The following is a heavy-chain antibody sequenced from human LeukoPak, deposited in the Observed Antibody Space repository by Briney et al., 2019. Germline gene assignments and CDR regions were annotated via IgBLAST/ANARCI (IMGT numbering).Heavy chain of an antibody. CDR3: ARASGRGAFDI. CDR2: IIPIFGTA. J-gene: IGHJ3*02. V-gene: IGHV1-69*01. D-gene: IGHD2-15*01. CDR1: GVTFSSYA. Sequence: SVKVSCKASGVTFSSYAISWVRQAPGRGLEWMVGIIPIFGTANYAQNLQGRVTITADESTRTAYMELRSLRSEDTAVYSCARASGRGAFDIWGQGTMVTVSS.